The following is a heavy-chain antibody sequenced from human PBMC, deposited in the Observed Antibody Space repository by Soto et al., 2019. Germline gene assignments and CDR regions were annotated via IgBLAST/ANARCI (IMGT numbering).Heavy chain of an antibody. Sequence: ASVKVSSKASGGTFSSYAISWVRQAPGQGLEWMGGIIPIFGTANYAQKFQGRVTITADESTSTAYMELSSLRSEDTAVYYCARGSGRNDFWSGYYKHYFAYWGQGTLVTVSS. CDR3: ARGSGRNDFWSGYYKHYFAY. V-gene: IGHV1-69*13. J-gene: IGHJ4*02. D-gene: IGHD3-3*01. CDR1: GGTFSSYA. CDR2: IIPIFGTA.